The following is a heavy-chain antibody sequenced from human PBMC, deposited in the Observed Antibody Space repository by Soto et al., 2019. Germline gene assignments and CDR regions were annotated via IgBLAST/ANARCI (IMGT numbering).Heavy chain of an antibody. Sequence: GGSLRLSCASSGVTFSSYAMHWVRQAPGKGLEWVAVISYDGSNKYYADSVKGRFTISRDNSKNTLYLQMNSLRAEDTAVYYCATPPGDTAMFNYYYGMDVWGQGTTVTVSS. CDR2: ISYDGSNK. J-gene: IGHJ6*02. D-gene: IGHD5-18*01. V-gene: IGHV3-30-3*01. CDR3: ATPPGDTAMFNYYYGMDV. CDR1: GVTFSSYA.